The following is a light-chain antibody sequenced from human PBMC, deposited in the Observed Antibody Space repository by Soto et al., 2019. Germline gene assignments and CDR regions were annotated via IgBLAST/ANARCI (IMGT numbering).Light chain of an antibody. Sequence: QSVLTQPASVSGSAGQSITISCTGTSTDVGGYNYVSWYQQHPGKAPKLMIYEVSNRPSGVSNRFSGSKSGNTASLTISGLQAEDEADYYCSSYTTSGSLYVFGTGTKVTVL. V-gene: IGLV2-14*01. CDR3: SSYTTSGSLYV. CDR2: EVS. CDR1: STDVGGYNY. J-gene: IGLJ1*01.